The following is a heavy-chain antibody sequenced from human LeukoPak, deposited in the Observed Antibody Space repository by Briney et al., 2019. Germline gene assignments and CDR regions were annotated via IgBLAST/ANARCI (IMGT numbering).Heavy chain of an antibody. CDR3: ARRYDILTGYYVYYFDS. D-gene: IGHD3-9*01. CDR2: INWNGGGA. CDR1: GFTFDDYA. J-gene: IGHJ4*02. V-gene: IGHV3-20*04. Sequence: RTGGSLRLSCAASGFTFDDYAMSWVRQAPGKGLEWVSAINWNGGGAGYADSVKGLFIISRDNAKNSLYLQMNSLRAEDTALYYCARRYDILTGYYVYYFDSWGQGTLVTVSS.